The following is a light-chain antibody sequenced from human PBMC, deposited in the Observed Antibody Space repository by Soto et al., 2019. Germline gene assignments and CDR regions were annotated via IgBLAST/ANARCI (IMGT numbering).Light chain of an antibody. J-gene: IGLJ2*01. CDR3: QAWDTGIDVI. Sequence: QSVLTQSPSVSASLGASVKLTCTLSSGYAVNAIAWHQQQPGKGPRFLMKLNSDGSLNKGDELPDRFSGSSSGAERYLSISSLQSEDEGDYYCQAWDTGIDVIFGGGTKLTVL. CDR2: LNSDGSL. CDR1: SGYAVNA. V-gene: IGLV4-69*02.